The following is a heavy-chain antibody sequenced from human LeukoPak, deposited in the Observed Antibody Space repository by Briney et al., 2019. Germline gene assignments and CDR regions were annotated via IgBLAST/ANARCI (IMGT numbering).Heavy chain of an antibody. CDR1: GFTFDDYA. CDR2: ISWNSGSI. CDR3: AKNGGLLLWFGEYDY. V-gene: IGHV3-9*01. D-gene: IGHD3-10*01. J-gene: IGHJ4*02. Sequence: AGGSLRLSCAASGFTFDDYAMHWVRQAPGKGLEWVSGISWNSGSIGYADSVKGRFTISRDNSKNTLYLQMNSLRAEDTAVYYCAKNGGLLLWFGEYDYWGQGTLVTVSS.